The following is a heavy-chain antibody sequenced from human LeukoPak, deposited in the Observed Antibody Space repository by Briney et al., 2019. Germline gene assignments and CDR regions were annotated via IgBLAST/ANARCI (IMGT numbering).Heavy chain of an antibody. CDR3: ARGGPLGDTNRFDF. D-gene: IGHD3-10*01. J-gene: IGHJ4*02. CDR1: GFTFNNYA. CDR2: LAYDGTNE. V-gene: IGHV3-30*04. Sequence: GRSLRLSCAASGFTFNNYAMPWVRQAPGKGLDWVALLAYDGTNEYYSGSVKGRFSISRDNYKNTVDLQMNSLRVDDTAVYYCARGGPLGDTNRFDFWGQGSLVTVSS.